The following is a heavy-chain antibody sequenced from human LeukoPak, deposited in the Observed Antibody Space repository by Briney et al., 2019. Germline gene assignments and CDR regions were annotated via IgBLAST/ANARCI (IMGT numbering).Heavy chain of an antibody. CDR2: IYYSGST. V-gene: IGHV4-59*08. J-gene: IGHJ4*02. Sequence: PSETLSLTCTVSGGSISSYYWSWIRQPPGKGLEWIGYIYYSGSTNYNPSLKSRVTISVDTSKNQFSLKLSSVTAADTAVYYCARHAYYDSSGYYYAVSGTIDYWGQGTLVTVSS. CDR1: GGSISSYY. CDR3: ARHAYYDSSGYYYAVSGTIDY. D-gene: IGHD3-22*01.